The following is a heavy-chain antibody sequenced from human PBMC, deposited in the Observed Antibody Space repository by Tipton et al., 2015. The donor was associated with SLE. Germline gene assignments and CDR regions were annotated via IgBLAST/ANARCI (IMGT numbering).Heavy chain of an antibody. V-gene: IGHV4-59*11. D-gene: IGHD3-3*01. Sequence: LRLSCTVSGGSISSHYWSWIRQPPGKGLEWIGYIYYSGSTNYNPSLKSRVTISVDTSKNQFSLKLSSVTAADTAVYYCARERRATYYDFWSGEGAFDYWGQGTLVTAAS. J-gene: IGHJ4*02. CDR2: IYYSGST. CDR3: ARERRATYYDFWSGEGAFDY. CDR1: GGSISSHY.